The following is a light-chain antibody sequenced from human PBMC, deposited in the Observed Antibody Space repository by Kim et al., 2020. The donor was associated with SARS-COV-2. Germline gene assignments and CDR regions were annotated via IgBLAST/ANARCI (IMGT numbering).Light chain of an antibody. J-gene: IGKJ2*01. CDR3: QKYDTSPYT. CDR2: LAS. V-gene: IGKV3-20*01. CDR1: QSVSSNE. Sequence: SPGESDNLAGRASQSVSSNELAWYHQRPGQDPRLLIYLASTKATGAPDRFRGSGSGTDCTLTSRRLEPEDTGVFYCQKYDTSPYTFGQGTKGEI.